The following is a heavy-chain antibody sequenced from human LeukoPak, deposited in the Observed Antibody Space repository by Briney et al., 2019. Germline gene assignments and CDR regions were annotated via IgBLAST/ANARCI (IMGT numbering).Heavy chain of an antibody. V-gene: IGHV3-23*01. J-gene: IGHJ4*02. CDR2: ISGSGGRT. CDR1: GFTFDNYV. D-gene: IGHD2-21*02. CDR3: AKGDCGRDCYYGINY. Sequence: LSCAASGFTFDNYVMNWVRRAPGKGLEWGSGISGSGGRTYYAVSVKGRFTISRDNSKNTVYLQMNSLRAEDTAVYYCAKGDCGRDCYYGINYWGQGSLVTVSS.